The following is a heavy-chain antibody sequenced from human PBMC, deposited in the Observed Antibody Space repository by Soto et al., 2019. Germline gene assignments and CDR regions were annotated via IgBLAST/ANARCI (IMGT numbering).Heavy chain of an antibody. Sequence: EVQLVESGGGLVKSGGSLRLSCAVSGFPFDSYSMSWVRQAPGQGLEWLASLSSGSFYIFHADSIRGRFTISRDDAKNLLFLQMNSLTIEDTATYYCAREANTIYAPHGLDVWGQGTAVTVSS. CDR1: GFPFDSYS. J-gene: IGHJ6*02. D-gene: IGHD3-3*01. CDR2: LSSGSFYI. CDR3: AREANTIYAPHGLDV. V-gene: IGHV3-21*01.